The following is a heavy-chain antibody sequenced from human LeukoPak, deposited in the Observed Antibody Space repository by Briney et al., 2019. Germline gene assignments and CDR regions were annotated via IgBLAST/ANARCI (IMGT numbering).Heavy chain of an antibody. Sequence: SGKSLRLSCAASGFTFSGYPIHWVRQAPGKGLEWVAVISYDGSNKYYADSVKGRFTISRDNAKNSLYLQMNSLRAEDTAVYYCASRNYYDSSGYYKGDAFDIWGQGTMVTVSS. CDR2: ISYDGSNK. D-gene: IGHD3-22*01. V-gene: IGHV3-30-3*01. CDR1: GFTFSGYP. CDR3: ASRNYYDSSGYYKGDAFDI. J-gene: IGHJ3*02.